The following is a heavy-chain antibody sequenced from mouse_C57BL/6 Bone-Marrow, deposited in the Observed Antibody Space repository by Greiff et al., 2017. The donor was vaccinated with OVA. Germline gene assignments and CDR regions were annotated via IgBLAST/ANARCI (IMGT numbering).Heavy chain of an antibody. V-gene: IGHV5-4*01. CDR1: GFTFSSYA. Sequence: EVKLVESGGGLVKPGGSLKLSCAASGFTFSSYAMSWVRQTPEKRLEWVATISDGGSYTYYPDNVKGRFTISRDNAKNNLYLQMSHLKSEDTAMYYCARDKGYYSNYEGFAYWGQGTLVTVSA. J-gene: IGHJ3*01. CDR2: ISDGGSYT. CDR3: ARDKGYYSNYEGFAY. D-gene: IGHD2-5*01.